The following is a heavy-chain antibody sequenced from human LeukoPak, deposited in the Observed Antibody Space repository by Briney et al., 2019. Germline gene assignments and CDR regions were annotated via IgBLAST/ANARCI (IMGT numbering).Heavy chain of an antibody. CDR1: GFTFIHYG. D-gene: IGHD5-18*01. Sequence: ASVKVSCKASGFTFIHYGISWVRQAPGQGLEWMGWISPYNGNTNSAQNLQARLTMTTDTSTSKAYMELRSLRSDDTAVYYCARLGAWIQLSQGYLDLWGRGTLVTVSS. CDR3: ARLGAWIQLSQGYLDL. V-gene: IGHV1-18*01. CDR2: ISPYNGNT. J-gene: IGHJ2*01.